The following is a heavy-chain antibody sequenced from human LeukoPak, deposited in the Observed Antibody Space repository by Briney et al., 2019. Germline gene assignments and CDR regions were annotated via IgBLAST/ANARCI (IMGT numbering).Heavy chain of an antibody. Sequence: SQTLSLTCAVSGGSISSGGYSWSWIRQPPGKGLEWIGRIYYSESTYYNPSLKSRVTLSVDTSKNQFSLRLSSVTAADTAVYYCARIQTQYFFDYWGQGTLVTVSS. V-gene: IGHV4-30-2*03. CDR2: IYYSEST. D-gene: IGHD5-18*01. J-gene: IGHJ4*02. CDR1: GGSISSGGYS. CDR3: ARIQTQYFFDY.